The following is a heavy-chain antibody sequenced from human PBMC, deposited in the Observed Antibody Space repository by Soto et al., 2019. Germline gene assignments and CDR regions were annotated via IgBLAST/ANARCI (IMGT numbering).Heavy chain of an antibody. V-gene: IGHV3-30-3*01. CDR2: ISYDGSNK. CDR3: ARGPVGALDY. Sequence: QVQLVESGGGVVQPGRSLRLSCAASGFTFSSYAMHWVRQAPGKGLVWVAVISYDGSNKYYADSVKGRFTISRDNSKNTLYLQMNSLRAEDTAVYYCARGPVGALDYWGQGTLVTVAS. CDR1: GFTFSSYA. D-gene: IGHD3-16*01. J-gene: IGHJ4*02.